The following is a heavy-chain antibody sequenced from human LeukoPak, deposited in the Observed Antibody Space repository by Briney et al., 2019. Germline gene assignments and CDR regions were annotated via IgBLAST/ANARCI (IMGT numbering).Heavy chain of an antibody. CDR3: ARIRGYSGYERVYFDY. CDR1: GFSLSNARMG. D-gene: IGHD5-12*01. CDR2: IFSNDEK. V-gene: IGHV2-26*01. Sequence: ESGPTLVNPTETLTLTCIVSGFSLSNARMGVSWIRQPPGKALEWLEHIFSNDEKSYSTSLKSRLTISKDTSKSQVVLTMTNMDPVDTATYYCARIRGYSGYERVYFDYWGQGTLVTVSS. J-gene: IGHJ4*02.